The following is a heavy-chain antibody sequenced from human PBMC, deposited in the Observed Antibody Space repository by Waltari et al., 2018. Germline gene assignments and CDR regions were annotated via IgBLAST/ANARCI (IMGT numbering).Heavy chain of an antibody. CDR1: GGSMSNHY. D-gene: IGHD1-1*01. CDR2: VFTSGRT. J-gene: IGHJ3*01. Sequence: QVQLQESGPGLVKPSETLSLTCTVPGGSMSNHYWNWIRQPAGKGLEYIGRVFTSGRTNYNPSLNSRVTMSIDTSKGQFSLELTSVTAADTAIYYCARAQERRDAFDFWGKGTMVTVSS. V-gene: IGHV4-4*07. CDR3: ARAQERRDAFDF.